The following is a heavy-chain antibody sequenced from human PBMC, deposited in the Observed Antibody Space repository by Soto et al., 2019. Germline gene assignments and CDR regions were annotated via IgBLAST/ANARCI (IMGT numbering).Heavy chain of an antibody. D-gene: IGHD6-19*01. J-gene: IGHJ4*02. CDR1: GGSISSYY. CDR3: ARGGSSGARGVQIDY. CDR2: IYYSGST. V-gene: IGHV4-59*01. Sequence: SETLSLTCTVSGGSISSYYWSWIRQPPGKGLEWIGYIYYSGSTNYNPSLKSRVTISVDTSKNQFSLKLSSVTAADTAVYYCARGGSSGARGVQIDYWGQGTLVTVSS.